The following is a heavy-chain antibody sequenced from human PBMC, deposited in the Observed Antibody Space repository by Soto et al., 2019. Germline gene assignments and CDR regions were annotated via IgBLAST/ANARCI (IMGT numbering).Heavy chain of an antibody. Sequence: GGSLRLSCAASGFTFSSYGMHWVRQAPGKGLEWVAVISYDGSNKYYADSVKGRFTISRDNSKNTLYLQMNSLRAEDTAVYYCAKSDFWGQGTLVTVSS. CDR3: AKSDF. D-gene: IGHD3-3*01. V-gene: IGHV3-30*18. CDR2: ISYDGSNK. J-gene: IGHJ4*02. CDR1: GFTFSSYG.